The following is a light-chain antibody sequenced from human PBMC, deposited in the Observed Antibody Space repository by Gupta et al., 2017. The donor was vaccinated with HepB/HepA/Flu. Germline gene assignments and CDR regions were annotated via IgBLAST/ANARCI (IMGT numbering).Light chain of an antibody. V-gene: IGLV1-51*01. CDR3: GKWDCSLGAV. CDR1: SSNIGKND. J-gene: IGLJ3*02. CDR2: DNN. Sequence: QSVLTQPPSVSAAPGQKVTISCSGSSSNIGKNDVSWYQQLPGTAPKHLMDDNNKRHSGMPDRGSGSKSGMYATMGITGIQTGDEAAEYCGKWDCSLGAVFGGGTKLTVL.